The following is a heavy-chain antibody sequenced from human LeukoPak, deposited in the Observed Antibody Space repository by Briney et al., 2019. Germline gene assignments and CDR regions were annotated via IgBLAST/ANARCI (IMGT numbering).Heavy chain of an antibody. V-gene: IGHV1-3*03. D-gene: IGHD2-2*01. CDR1: GYTFTSYT. J-gene: IGHJ6*03. Sequence: ASVKVSCKASGYTFTSYTIHWVRQAPGQRLEWMGWINAGNGNTKYSQEFQDRVTITRDTSASTAYMELSSLRSEDTAVYYCATFELGSSTDYYYYMDVWGKGTTVTVSS. CDR2: INAGNGNT. CDR3: ATFELGSSTDYYYYMDV.